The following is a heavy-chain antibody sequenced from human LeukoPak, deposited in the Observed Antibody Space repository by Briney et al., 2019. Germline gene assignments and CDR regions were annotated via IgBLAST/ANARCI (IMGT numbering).Heavy chain of an antibody. CDR3: ARVTITMVRGVISYYYYYMDV. CDR1: GYTFTSYG. Sequence: ASVKVSCKASGYTFTSYGISWVRQATGQGLEWMGWMNPNSGNTGYAQKFQGRVTITRNTSISTAYMELSSLRSEDTAVYYCARVTITMVRGVISYYYYYMDVWGKGTTVTVSS. V-gene: IGHV1-8*03. J-gene: IGHJ6*03. D-gene: IGHD3-10*01. CDR2: MNPNSGNT.